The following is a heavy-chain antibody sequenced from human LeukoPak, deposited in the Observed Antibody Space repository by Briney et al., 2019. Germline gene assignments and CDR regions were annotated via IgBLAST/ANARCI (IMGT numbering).Heavy chain of an antibody. CDR1: GFIFSSYS. V-gene: IGHV3-21*01. CDR2: ISSGSSYI. D-gene: IGHD5-12*01. Sequence: GGSLRLSCAASGFIFSSYSMNWVRRAPGKGLEWVSSISSGSSYIYYADSVKGRFTISRDNAKNSLYLQMYSLSAEDTAVYYCAYTSGYDFSSYYYYYMDVWGKGTTVTVS. J-gene: IGHJ6*03. CDR3: AYTSGYDFSSYYYYYMDV.